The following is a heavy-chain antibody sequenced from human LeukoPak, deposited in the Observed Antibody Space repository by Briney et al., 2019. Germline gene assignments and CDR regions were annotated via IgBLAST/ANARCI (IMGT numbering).Heavy chain of an antibody. V-gene: IGHV3-30*02. CDR2: IRYDGSNK. D-gene: IGHD2-15*01. Sequence: PGGSLRLSCAASGFTFISYGMHWVRQAPGKGLEWVAFIRYDGSNKYYADSVKGRFTISRDNSKNTLYLQMNSLRAEDTAVYYCAKIHLRYCSGGSCYTPFDYWGQGTLVTVSS. J-gene: IGHJ4*02. CDR1: GFTFISYG. CDR3: AKIHLRYCSGGSCYTPFDY.